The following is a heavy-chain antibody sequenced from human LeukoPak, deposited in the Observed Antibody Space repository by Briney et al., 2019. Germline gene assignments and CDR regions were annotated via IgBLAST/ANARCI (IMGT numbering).Heavy chain of an antibody. Sequence: SETLSLTCAVYGGSFSGYYWSWIRQPPGKGLEWIGEINHSGSTNYNPSLKSRVTISVDTSKNQFSLKLSSVTAADTAVYYCASYIRYFDWLSPAGAFDIWGQGTMVTVSS. V-gene: IGHV4-34*01. CDR3: ASYIRYFDWLSPAGAFDI. D-gene: IGHD3-9*01. CDR2: INHSGST. CDR1: GGSFSGYY. J-gene: IGHJ3*02.